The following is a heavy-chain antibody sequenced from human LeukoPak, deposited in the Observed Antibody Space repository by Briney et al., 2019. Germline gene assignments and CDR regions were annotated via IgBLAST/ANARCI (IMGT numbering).Heavy chain of an antibody. J-gene: IGHJ6*02. D-gene: IGHD6-13*01. V-gene: IGHV3-74*01. CDR1: GFTFSSYW. CDR3: ARGEYSSSWYETYYYYYGMNV. Sequence: GGSLRLSCAASGFTFSSYWMHWVRQAPGKGLVWVSRINSDGSSTSYADSVKGRFTISRDNAKNTLYLQMNSLRAEDTAVYYCARGEYSSSWYETYYYYYGMNVWGQGTTVTVSS. CDR2: INSDGSST.